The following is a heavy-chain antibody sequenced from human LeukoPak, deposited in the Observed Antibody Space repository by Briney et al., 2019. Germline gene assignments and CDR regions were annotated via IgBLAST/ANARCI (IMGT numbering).Heavy chain of an antibody. CDR2: TSSSSSYI. D-gene: IGHD6-13*01. Sequence: GGSLRLSCAASGFTFSSYSMNWVRQAPGKGLEWVSSTSSSSSYIYYADSVKGRFTISRDNAKNSLYLQMNSLGAEDTAVYYCARSDTYSSSWPFDYWGQGTLVTVSS. CDR3: ARSDTYSSSWPFDY. CDR1: GFTFSSYS. J-gene: IGHJ4*02. V-gene: IGHV3-21*01.